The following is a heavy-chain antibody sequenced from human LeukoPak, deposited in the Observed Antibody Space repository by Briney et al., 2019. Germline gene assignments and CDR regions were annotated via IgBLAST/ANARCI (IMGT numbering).Heavy chain of an antibody. CDR1: GFTFSNYW. D-gene: IGHD3-22*01. J-gene: IGHJ5*02. Sequence: GGSLRLSCAASGFTFSNYWMHWVRQAPGTGLVWVSRINSDGINTSYADSVKGRFTISRDNAKNTLNLQMNSLRAEDTAVYYCARDLGQYYDTSDNWFDLWGQGTLVTVSS. CDR3: ARDLGQYYDTSDNWFDL. V-gene: IGHV3-74*01. CDR2: INSDGINT.